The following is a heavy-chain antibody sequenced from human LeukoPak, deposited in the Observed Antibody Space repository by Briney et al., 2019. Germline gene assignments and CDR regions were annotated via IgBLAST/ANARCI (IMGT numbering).Heavy chain of an antibody. CDR1: GGSFSGYY. V-gene: IGHV4-34*01. Sequence: SETLSLTCAVYGGSFSGYYWSWIRQPPGKGLEWIGEINHSGSTNYNPSLKSRVTISVDTSKNQFSLKLSSVTAADTAVYYCARTRDILTGYYRGGSKEFDYWGQGTLVTVSS. D-gene: IGHD3-9*01. J-gene: IGHJ4*02. CDR2: INHSGST. CDR3: ARTRDILTGYYRGGSKEFDY.